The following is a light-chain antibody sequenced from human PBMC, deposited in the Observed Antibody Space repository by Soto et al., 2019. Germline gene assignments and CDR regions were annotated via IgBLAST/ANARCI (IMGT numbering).Light chain of an antibody. CDR3: GSYTSTSTYV. CDR2: EVN. J-gene: IGLJ1*01. CDR1: SSDIGAYNF. V-gene: IGLV2-14*01. Sequence: QSVLTQPASVSGSPGQSITFSCSGTSSDIGAYNFVSWYQQHPGKAPKLMIFEVNNRPSGVSNRFSGSKSGSTASLTISGLQAEDEADYYCGSYTSTSTYVFGTGTKVTVL.